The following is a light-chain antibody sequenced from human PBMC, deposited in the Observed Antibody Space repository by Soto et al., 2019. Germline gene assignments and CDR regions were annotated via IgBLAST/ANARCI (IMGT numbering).Light chain of an antibody. V-gene: IGKV3-11*01. J-gene: IGKJ2*01. CDR2: DSS. Sequence: EIVLTQSPATLSLSPGERATLSCRASQSVSSYLAWYQQKPGQAPRLLIYDSSNSATGITARFSGGGSGTDFTITISSLEPEDFAVYSCQPRFNWPRFTFGQGTKLEIK. CDR1: QSVSSY. CDR3: QPRFNWPRFT.